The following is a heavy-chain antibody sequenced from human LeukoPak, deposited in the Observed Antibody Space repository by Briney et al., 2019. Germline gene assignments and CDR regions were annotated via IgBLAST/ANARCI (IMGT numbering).Heavy chain of an antibody. CDR1: GFTFNTYG. CDR3: AKAAYCTSTSCHFSGYAQRPLDS. J-gene: IGHJ4*02. Sequence: PGGSLRLSCVASGFTFNTYGIHWVRQAPGKGLEGVAGISSDGSSKDYADSVKGRFTISRDNSKNTLYLQMNSLRAEDTAVYYCAKAAYCTSTSCHFSGYAQRPLDSWGQGTLATVSS. CDR2: ISSDGSSK. D-gene: IGHD2-2*01. V-gene: IGHV3-30*18.